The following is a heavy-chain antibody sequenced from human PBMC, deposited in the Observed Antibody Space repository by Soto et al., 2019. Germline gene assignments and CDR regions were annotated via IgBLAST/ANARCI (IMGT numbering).Heavy chain of an antibody. CDR2: ISYDGTNK. CDR3: ARVGEGQYDYGMDV. J-gene: IGHJ6*02. CDR1: GFTFSSYA. V-gene: IGHV3-30-3*01. Sequence: HPGGSLRLSCGASGFTFSSYAMHWVRQTPGKGLERVAVISYDGTNKYNADSVKGRLTISRDNSKSTLYLQMNSLRAEDTAVYYCARVGEGQYDYGMDVWGQGTTVTAP.